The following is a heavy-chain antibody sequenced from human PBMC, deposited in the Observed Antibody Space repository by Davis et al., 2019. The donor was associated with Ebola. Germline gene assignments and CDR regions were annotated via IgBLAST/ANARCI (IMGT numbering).Heavy chain of an antibody. J-gene: IGHJ4*02. CDR3: YGDQDY. CDR1: GFTFSSYA. D-gene: IGHD4-17*01. V-gene: IGHV3-64D*06. CDR2: ISSNGGST. Sequence: GESLKISCAASGFTFSSYAMHWVRQAPGKGLEYVSAISSNGGSTYYADSVKGRFTISRDNSKNTLYLQMSSLRAEDTAVYYCYGDQDYWGQGTLVTVSS.